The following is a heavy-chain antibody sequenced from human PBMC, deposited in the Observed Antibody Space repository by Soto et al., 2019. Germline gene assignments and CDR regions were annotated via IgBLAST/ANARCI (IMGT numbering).Heavy chain of an antibody. CDR3: AIVKDFGDLFDS. Sequence: QLQLQESGPGQVKPSETLSLTCTVSGDSISRNSYYWGWVRQPPGKGLEWIGSIYHTGRTNHNPSPMSRVARSVDTSENQFSLRLTSVTAVDTAVYYCAIVKDFGDLFDSWGQGTLVTVSS. CDR1: GDSISRNSYY. V-gene: IGHV4-39*01. CDR2: IYHTGRT. D-gene: IGHD4-17*01. J-gene: IGHJ4*02.